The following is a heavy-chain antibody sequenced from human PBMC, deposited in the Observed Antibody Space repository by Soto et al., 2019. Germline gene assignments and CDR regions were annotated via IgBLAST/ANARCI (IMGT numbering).Heavy chain of an antibody. Sequence: KSSETLSLTCTVSAGSISNSYWSWIRQPPGKGLEWIGYIYYSGSTNYNPSLKSRATISVDRSKNQFSVKLSSLTAADTAFYYRARVPDNGDSHYSDYWGQGTLVTVSS. CDR2: IYYSGST. CDR3: ARVPDNGDSHYSDY. D-gene: IGHD4-17*01. V-gene: IGHV4-59*01. CDR1: AGSISNSY. J-gene: IGHJ4*02.